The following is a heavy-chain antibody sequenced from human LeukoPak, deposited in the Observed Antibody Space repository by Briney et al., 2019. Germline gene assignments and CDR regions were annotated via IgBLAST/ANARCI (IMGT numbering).Heavy chain of an antibody. CDR3: ARGYRKYAAGPHY. D-gene: IGHD6-13*01. J-gene: IGHJ4*02. V-gene: IGHV3-11*01. CDR2: ISSSSSTI. CDR1: GFTFSDYY. Sequence: GGSLRLSCGASGFTFSDYYMSWIRQAPGKGLEWVSYISSSSSTIYYADSVKGRFTISRDNAKNSLYLQMNSLRAEDTAVYYCARGYRKYAAGPHYWGQGTLVSVSS.